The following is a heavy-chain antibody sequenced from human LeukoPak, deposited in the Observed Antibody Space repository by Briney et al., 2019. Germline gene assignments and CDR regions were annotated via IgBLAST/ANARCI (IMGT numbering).Heavy chain of an antibody. CDR1: GYSFTSYW. CDR3: AIQFGSSGYRLTEGY. V-gene: IGHV5-51*01. D-gene: IGHD3-22*01. Sequence: GESLKISCKGSGYSFTSYWIGWVRQMPGKGLEWMGIIYPGDSDTRYSPSFQGQVTISADKSISTAYLQWSSLKASDTAMYYCAIQFGSSGYRLTEGYWGQGTLVTVSS. J-gene: IGHJ4*02. CDR2: IYPGDSDT.